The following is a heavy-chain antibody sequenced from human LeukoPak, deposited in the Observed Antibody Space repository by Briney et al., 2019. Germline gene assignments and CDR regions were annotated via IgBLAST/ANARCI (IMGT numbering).Heavy chain of an antibody. D-gene: IGHD2-2*01. Sequence: ASVKVSCKASGYTFTGYYMHWVRQAPGQGLEWMGRINPNSGGTNYAQKFQGRVTMTRDTSISTAYMELSRLRSDDTAVYYCARLGEIVVPAAMAYYYYGMDVWGQGTTVTVSS. V-gene: IGHV1-2*06. CDR1: GYTFTGYY. CDR3: ARLGEIVVPAAMAYYYYGMDV. CDR2: INPNSGGT. J-gene: IGHJ6*02.